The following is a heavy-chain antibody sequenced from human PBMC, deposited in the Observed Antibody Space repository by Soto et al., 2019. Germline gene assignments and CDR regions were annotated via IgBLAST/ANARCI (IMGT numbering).Heavy chain of an antibody. D-gene: IGHD2-15*01. CDR2: ISGSGATP. CDR3: AKAGYCTGVSCYFYYFDS. J-gene: IGHJ4*02. Sequence: EVQLLGSGGGLLQPGGSLRLSCSASGFTFNNYAMAWVRQAPGEGLEWVSGISGSGATPYYADSVKGRFTISRDNSKNTLFLQMNSLSAEDTAVYFCAKAGYCTGVSCYFYYFDSWGQGTLVTVSS. V-gene: IGHV3-23*01. CDR1: GFTFNNYA.